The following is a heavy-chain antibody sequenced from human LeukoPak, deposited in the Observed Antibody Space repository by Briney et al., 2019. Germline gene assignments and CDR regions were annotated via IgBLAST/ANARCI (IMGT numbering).Heavy chain of an antibody. CDR3: AKDDYSTSWYYFDC. D-gene: IGHD6-13*01. Sequence: PGGSLRLSCAASGFTFRNYAMSWVRQVPGKGLEWVSVISENGGKIYYADSVKGRFTISRDNPKNTLYLQMNSLRVDDTAGYYCAKDDYSTSWYYFDCWGQGTLVTVSS. CDR2: ISENGGKI. J-gene: IGHJ4*02. CDR1: GFTFRNYA. V-gene: IGHV3-23*01.